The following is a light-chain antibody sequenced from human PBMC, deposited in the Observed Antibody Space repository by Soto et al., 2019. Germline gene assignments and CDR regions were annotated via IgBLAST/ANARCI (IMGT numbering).Light chain of an antibody. J-gene: IGKJ4*01. CDR3: QQYNSWPT. V-gene: IGKV3-15*01. Sequence: EIVMTQSPATLSVSPGERATLSCRASQSVSSNLAWYQQKPGQAPRVLIYGASTRDTGIPARFSGSGSGTEFALTISHLKSEDFAVYFCQQYNSWPTFGGGTEVEI. CDR2: GAS. CDR1: QSVSSN.